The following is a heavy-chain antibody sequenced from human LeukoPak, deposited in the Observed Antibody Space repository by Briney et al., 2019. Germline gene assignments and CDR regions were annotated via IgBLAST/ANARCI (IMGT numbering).Heavy chain of an antibody. J-gene: IGHJ6*02. V-gene: IGHV4-59*01. Sequence: SSETLSLTCTVSGGSINSYYWNWIRRPPGKGLEWIGYIYYNGNTNYSPSLRSRVTMSVDTSKNLFSLKVSSVTAADTAVYYCARGRSNYYGMDVWGQGTTVTVSS. CDR1: GGSINSYY. CDR3: ARGRSNYYGMDV. CDR2: IYYNGNT. D-gene: IGHD1-26*01.